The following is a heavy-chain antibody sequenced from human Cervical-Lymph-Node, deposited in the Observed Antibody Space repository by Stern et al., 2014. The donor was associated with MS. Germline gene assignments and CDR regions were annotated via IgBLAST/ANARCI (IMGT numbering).Heavy chain of an antibody. V-gene: IGHV1-18*04. CDR1: GYTFTSYG. CDR3: ARVSYGDYEVDY. J-gene: IGHJ4*02. D-gene: IGHD4-17*01. Sequence: QVQLVQSGAEVKKPGASVKVSCKASGYTFTSYGTSWVGQAPGKGLEGMGWISAYNGNTNYAQKLQGRVTMTTDTSTSTAYMELRSLRSDDTAVYYCARVSYGDYEVDYWGQGTLVTVSS. CDR2: ISAYNGNT.